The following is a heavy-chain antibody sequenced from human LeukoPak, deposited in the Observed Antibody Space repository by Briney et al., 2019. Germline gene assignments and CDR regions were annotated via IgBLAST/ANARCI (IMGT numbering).Heavy chain of an antibody. CDR2: IYYSGST. J-gene: IGHJ3*02. V-gene: IGHV4-31*03. CDR3: ARADYYDSSGRSQAFDI. Sequence: SETLSLTCTVSGGSISSGGYYWSWIRQHPGKGLEWIGYIYYSGSTYYNPSLKSRVTIPVDTSKNQFSLKLSSVTAADTAVYYCARADYYDSSGRSQAFDIWGQGTMVTVSS. D-gene: IGHD3-22*01. CDR1: GGSISSGGYY.